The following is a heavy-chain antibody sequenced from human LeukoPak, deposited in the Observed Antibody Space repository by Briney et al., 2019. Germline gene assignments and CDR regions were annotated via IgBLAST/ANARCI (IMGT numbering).Heavy chain of an antibody. V-gene: IGHV3-9*01. J-gene: IGHJ4*02. D-gene: IGHD6-19*01. CDR2: ISWNSGSI. CDR3: AKDNRRHYTSGPNPDSLH. Sequence: PGGSLRLSCAASGFAFNSYWMSWVRQTPGKGLEWVSGISWNSGSIDYADSVKGRFTISRDNAKNSLYLQMNSLRVEDTAFYYCAKDNRRHYTSGPNPDSLHWGQGALVTVSS. CDR1: GFAFNSYW.